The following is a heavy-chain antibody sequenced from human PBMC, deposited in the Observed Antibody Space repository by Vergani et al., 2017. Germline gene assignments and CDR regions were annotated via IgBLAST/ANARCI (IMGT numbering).Heavy chain of an antibody. CDR1: GGSISSYY. Sequence: QVQLQESGPGLVKPSETLSLTCTVSGGSISSYYWSWIRQPPGKGLAWIGYIYYSGSTNYNPSLKSRVTISVDTSKNKFPLKLSSVTATDTAVYYCARGRDKDSGYDWGYYFDYWGQGTLVTVSS. V-gene: IGHV4-59*01. D-gene: IGHD5-12*01. CDR3: ARGRDKDSGYDWGYYFDY. J-gene: IGHJ4*02. CDR2: IYYSGST.